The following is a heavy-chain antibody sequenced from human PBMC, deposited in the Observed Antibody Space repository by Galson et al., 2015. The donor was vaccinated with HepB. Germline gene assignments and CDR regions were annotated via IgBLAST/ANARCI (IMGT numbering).Heavy chain of an antibody. CDR2: ISSSSSYI. J-gene: IGHJ4*02. D-gene: IGHD6-19*01. V-gene: IGHV3-21*01. CDR3: ARGRGIAVAGTIFDY. Sequence: SLRLSCAASGFTFSSYSMNWVRQAPGKGLEWVSSISSSSSYIYYADSVKGRFTISRDNAKNSLYLQMNSLRAEDTAVYYCARGRGIAVAGTIFDYWGQGTLVTVSS. CDR1: GFTFSSYS.